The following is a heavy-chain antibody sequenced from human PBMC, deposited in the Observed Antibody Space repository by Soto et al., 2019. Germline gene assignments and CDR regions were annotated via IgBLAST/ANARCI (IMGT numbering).Heavy chain of an antibody. V-gene: IGHV1-2*02. CDR1: GYTITAHW. D-gene: IGHD3-3*01. CDR3: VTDDGHYYGSV. J-gene: IGHJ6*02. CDR2: INPKSGGT. Sequence: ASVKVSCKASGYTITAHWLHWVRQAPGQGLEWMGWINPKSGGTDYAQKFEDRVTMSRDTSINTAYMQLSRLTSDDTAVYFCVTDDGHYYGSVWGQGTPVTVSS.